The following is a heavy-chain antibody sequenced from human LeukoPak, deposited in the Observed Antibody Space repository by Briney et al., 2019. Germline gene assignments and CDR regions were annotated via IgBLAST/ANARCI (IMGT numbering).Heavy chain of an antibody. Sequence: SQTLSLTCTASGGSISSGSYYWSWIRQPAGKGLEWIGRIYTSGSTNYNPSLKSRVTISVDTSKNQFSLKLSSVTAADTAVYYCAREDIVASMDVWGKGTTVTVSS. CDR1: GGSISSGSYY. V-gene: IGHV4-61*02. CDR2: IYTSGST. J-gene: IGHJ6*04. D-gene: IGHD5-12*01. CDR3: AREDIVASMDV.